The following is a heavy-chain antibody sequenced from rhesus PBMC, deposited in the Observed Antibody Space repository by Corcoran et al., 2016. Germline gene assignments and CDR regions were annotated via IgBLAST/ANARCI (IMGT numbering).Heavy chain of an antibody. J-gene: IGHJ4*01. Sequence: QVQLQESGPGLVKPSETLPLTCAVSGASISRNYWSWIRHPPGKGLEWIGYFYGGSGSTNYNPALTRRVTISKDTSKNQFSLKLSSVTAADTAVYYCARDHSWNDKAADYWGQGVLVTVSS. D-gene: IGHD1-14*01. CDR1: GASISRNY. CDR2: FYGGSGST. V-gene: IGHV4-147*01. CDR3: ARDHSWNDKAADY.